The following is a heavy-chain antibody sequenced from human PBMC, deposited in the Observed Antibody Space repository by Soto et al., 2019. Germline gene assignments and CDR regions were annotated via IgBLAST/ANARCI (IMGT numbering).Heavy chain of an antibody. CDR1: GFTFSSYA. Sequence: PGGSLRLSCAASGFTFSSYAMHWVRQAPGKGLEWVAVISYDGSNKYYADSVKGRFTISRDNSKNTLYLQMNSLRAEDTAVYYCARDLYSSSNYGMDVWGQGTTVTVSS. CDR2: ISYDGSNK. V-gene: IGHV3-30-3*01. D-gene: IGHD6-13*01. J-gene: IGHJ6*02. CDR3: ARDLYSSSNYGMDV.